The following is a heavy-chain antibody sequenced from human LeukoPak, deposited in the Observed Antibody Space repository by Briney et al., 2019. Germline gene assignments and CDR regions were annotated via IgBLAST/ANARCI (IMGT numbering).Heavy chain of an antibody. CDR3: AREDASAFDI. J-gene: IGHJ3*02. Sequence: QPGGSLRLSCAASGFTFSSYGMHWVRQAPGKGLEWVAVISYDGSNKYYADSVKGRFTISRDNSKNTLYLQMNSLRAEDTAVYYCAREDASAFDIWGQGTMVSVSS. CDR2: ISYDGSNK. V-gene: IGHV3-30*03. CDR1: GFTFSSYG.